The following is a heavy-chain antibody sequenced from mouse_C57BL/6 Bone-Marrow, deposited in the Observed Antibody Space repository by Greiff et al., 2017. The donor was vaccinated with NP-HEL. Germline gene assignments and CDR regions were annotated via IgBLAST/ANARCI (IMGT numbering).Heavy chain of an antibody. CDR1: GYTFTSYW. CDR2: INPSSGYT. V-gene: IGHV1-7*01. D-gene: IGHD3-3*01. J-gene: IGHJ2*01. Sequence: QVQLQQSGAELAKPGASVKLSCKASGYTFTSYWMHWVKQRPGQGLEWIGYINPSSGYTKYNQKFKDKTTLTAEKSSSTAYMQLRSLTYVDSAVYYCARKGWDVRFDYRGQGTTPTVSS. CDR3: ARKGWDVRFDY.